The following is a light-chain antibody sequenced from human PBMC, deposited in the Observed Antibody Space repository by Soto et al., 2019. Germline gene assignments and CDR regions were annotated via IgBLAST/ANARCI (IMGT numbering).Light chain of an antibody. V-gene: IGKV1-8*01. CDR2: AAS. J-gene: IGKJ1*01. CDR1: QGISSY. Sequence: AIRMTQSPSSFSASTGDRVTITCRASQGISSYLAWYQQKPGKAPKLLIYAASTLQSGVPSRFSGSGSGTDFTLTISCLHSEDFATYYCQQYYSYPHTFGQGTKVEIK. CDR3: QQYYSYPHT.